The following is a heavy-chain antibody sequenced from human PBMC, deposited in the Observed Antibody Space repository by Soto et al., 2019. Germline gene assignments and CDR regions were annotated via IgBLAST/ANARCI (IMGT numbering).Heavy chain of an antibody. Sequence: QVQMVESGGGVVQPGRSLRLSCVASGFTFSDYGMHWVRQAPGRGLEWVAVIWSDGSKKYYGESVQGRFTVSRVNCKRTLYLQMNSLRDDDTAVYYCARDVLGYCLKSRCAANDFTALDLWGQGTLVTVSS. D-gene: IGHD3-3*01. CDR3: ARDVLGYCLKSRCAANDFTALDL. V-gene: IGHV3-33*01. CDR1: GFTFSDYG. CDR2: IWSDGSKK. J-gene: IGHJ5*02.